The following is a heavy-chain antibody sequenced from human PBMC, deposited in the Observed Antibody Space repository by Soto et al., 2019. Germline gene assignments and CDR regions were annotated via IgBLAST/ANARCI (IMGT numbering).Heavy chain of an antibody. CDR1: GFTLGNYW. D-gene: IGHD5-18*01. CDR3: TTDRGYSYGPFDY. V-gene: IGHV3-15*01. CDR2: IKSKTDGGTT. J-gene: IGHJ4*02. Sequence: GGSLRLSCAASGFTLGNYWMHWVRQAPGKGLEWVGRIKSKTDGGTTDYAAPVKGRFTISRDDSKNTLYLQMNSLKTEDTAVYYCTTDRGYSYGPFDYWGQGTLVTVSS.